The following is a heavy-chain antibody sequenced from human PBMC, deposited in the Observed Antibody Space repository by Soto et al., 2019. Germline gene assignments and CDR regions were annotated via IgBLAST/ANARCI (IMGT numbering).Heavy chain of an antibody. CDR3: ARVVSQYQLLDYFDY. V-gene: IGHV3-64*01. Sequence: ESGGGLVQPGGSLRLSCEASGFTFSSYAMHWVRQAPGKGLEYVSAISSNGGSTYYTNSVKGRFTISRDNSKNTLYLQMGSLRAEDMAVYYCARVVSQYQLLDYFDYWGQGTLVTVSS. D-gene: IGHD2-2*01. CDR1: GFTFSSYA. J-gene: IGHJ4*02. CDR2: ISSNGGST.